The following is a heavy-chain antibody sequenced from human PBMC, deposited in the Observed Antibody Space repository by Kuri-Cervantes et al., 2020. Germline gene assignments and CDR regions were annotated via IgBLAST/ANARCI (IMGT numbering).Heavy chain of an antibody. CDR2: IYYSGST. J-gene: IGHJ5*02. CDR1: GGSISSGGYS. V-gene: IGHV4-30-2*01. CDR3: ASFSLIVGASGSGYWLDP. D-gene: IGHD1-26*01. Sequence: SQTLSLTCAVSGGSISSGGYSWSWIRQPPGKGLEWIGYIYYSGSTYYNPSLKSRVTISVDKSKNQFSLKLSSVTAADTAVYYCASFSLIVGASGSGYWLDPWGQGTLVTVSS.